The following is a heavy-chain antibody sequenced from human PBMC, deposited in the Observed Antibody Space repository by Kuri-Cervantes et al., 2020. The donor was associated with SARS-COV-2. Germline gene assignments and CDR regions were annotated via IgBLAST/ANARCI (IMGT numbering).Heavy chain of an antibody. CDR2: INAGNGNT. CDR1: GYTFTSYA. V-gene: IGHV1-3*01. CDR3: ARDHPYSNYDYHYYGMDV. D-gene: IGHD4-11*01. Sequence: ASVKVSCKASGYTFTSYAMHWVRQAPGQRLEWMGWINAGNGNTKYSQKFQGRVTITRDTSASTAYMELSNLRSEDTAVYYCARDHPYSNYDYHYYGMDVWGQGTTVTVSS. J-gene: IGHJ6*02.